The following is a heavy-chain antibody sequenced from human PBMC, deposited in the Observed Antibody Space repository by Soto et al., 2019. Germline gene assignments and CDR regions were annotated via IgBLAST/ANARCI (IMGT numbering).Heavy chain of an antibody. Sequence: EVQLVESGGGLVQPGGSLTLSCAASGFTFGDYGVTWVRQAPGKGLEWISYISSGSDTIYYADSVEGRFTISRDNAKNSLFLQMNSLRDEDTAVYYCTRVPSTWEDDYWGRGTLVTVSS. J-gene: IGHJ4*02. CDR2: ISSGSDTI. CDR1: GFTFGDYG. D-gene: IGHD6-13*01. CDR3: TRVPSTWEDDY. V-gene: IGHV3-48*02.